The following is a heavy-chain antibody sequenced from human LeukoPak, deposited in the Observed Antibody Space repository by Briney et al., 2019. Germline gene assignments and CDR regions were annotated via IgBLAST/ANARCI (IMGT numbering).Heavy chain of an antibody. J-gene: IGHJ4*02. V-gene: IGHV4-59*01. D-gene: IGHD6-13*01. Sequence: SETLSLTCTVSGGSISSYHWTWIRQPPGKGLEGIGYIYYSGSTNYNPSLKSRVTILVDTSKNQFSLKLSSVTAADTAVYYCARGSAAGLRVYFDYWGQGTLVTVSS. CDR3: ARGSAAGLRVYFDY. CDR2: IYYSGST. CDR1: GGSISSYH.